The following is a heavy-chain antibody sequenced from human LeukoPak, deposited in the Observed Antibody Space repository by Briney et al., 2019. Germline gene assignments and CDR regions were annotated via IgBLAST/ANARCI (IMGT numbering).Heavy chain of an antibody. J-gene: IGHJ4*02. CDR1: GFTFDDYA. CDR3: AKDHYWSIDY. D-gene: IGHD3-3*01. V-gene: IGHV3-9*01. Sequence: PGRSLRLSCAASGFTFDDYAMHWVRQAPGKGLEWVSGVSWNSDNIGYADSVKGRFTISRDNAKNSLYLQMNSLRAEDTGVYYCAKDHYWSIDYWGRGTLVTVSS. CDR2: VSWNSDNI.